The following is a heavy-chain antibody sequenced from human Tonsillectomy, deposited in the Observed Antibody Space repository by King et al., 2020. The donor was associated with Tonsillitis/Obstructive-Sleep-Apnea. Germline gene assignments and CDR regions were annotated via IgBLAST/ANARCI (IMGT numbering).Heavy chain of an antibody. D-gene: IGHD6-19*01. CDR3: ARDPELKQSLAPWFDP. CDR1: GFIFSNYT. J-gene: IGHJ5*02. CDR2: ISYDGSNK. V-gene: IGHV3-30*04. Sequence: VQLVESGGGVVQPGRSMRLSCAASGFIFSNYTMHWVRQAPGKGLDWVAVISYDGSNKYYADSVKGRFTISRDNSKNTLYLQMHFLRTEESGVFYCARDPELKQSLAPWFDPWGQGTLVTVSS.